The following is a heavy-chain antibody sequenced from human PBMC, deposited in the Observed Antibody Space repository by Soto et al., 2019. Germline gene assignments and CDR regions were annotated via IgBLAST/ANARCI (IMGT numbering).Heavy chain of an antibody. V-gene: IGHV1-69*12. CDR3: ARETSAPGTFREDASDI. CDR1: GDTFSNYV. J-gene: IGHJ3*02. Sequence: QVQLVQSGAEVKKPGSSVKVACKVSGDTFSNYVINWVRQAPGQGLEWMGAFVPIFRTANYAQKFQGRVTITADEFTITAYMELSGLRSDDTSTYYCARETSAPGTFREDASDIWGQGTLVTVSS. CDR2: FVPIFRTA. D-gene: IGHD6-13*01.